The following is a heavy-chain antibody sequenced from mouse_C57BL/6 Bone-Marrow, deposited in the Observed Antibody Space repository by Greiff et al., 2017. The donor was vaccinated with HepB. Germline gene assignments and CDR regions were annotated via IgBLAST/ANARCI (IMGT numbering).Heavy chain of an antibody. Sequence: EVQLVESGPELVKPGASVKISCKASGYSFTDYNMNWVKQSNGKSLEWIGVFNPNYGTTSSNQKFQGKATLTVDHSSSTTYMQLNSLTSEDSAVYYCARRVNWDKGAWFAYWGQGTLVTVSA. V-gene: IGHV1-39*01. D-gene: IGHD4-1*01. J-gene: IGHJ3*01. CDR3: ARRVNWDKGAWFAY. CDR1: GYSFTDYN. CDR2: FNPNYGTT.